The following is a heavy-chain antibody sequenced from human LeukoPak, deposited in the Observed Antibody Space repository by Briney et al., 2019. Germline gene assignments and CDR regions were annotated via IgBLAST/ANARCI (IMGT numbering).Heavy chain of an antibody. J-gene: IGHJ5*02. CDR2: ISWISGSI. V-gene: IGHV3-9*01. Sequence: GGSLRLACAAAGFTFDDYAMHWVRQAPRKGLEWVSGISWISGSIGYADSVKGRFTTSRDNAKNTLYLQMRSLRAEDTAVYYCARGLSGYSSSLGSWGQGTLVTVSS. CDR3: ARGLSGYSSSLGS. CDR1: GFTFDDYA. D-gene: IGHD6-6*01.